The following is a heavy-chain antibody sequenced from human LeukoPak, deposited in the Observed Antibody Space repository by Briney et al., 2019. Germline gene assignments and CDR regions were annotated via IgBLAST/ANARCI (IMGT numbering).Heavy chain of an antibody. D-gene: IGHD5-18*01. J-gene: IGHJ4*02. CDR2: IYYSGST. CDR1: GGSISSYY. CDR3: TTYSRALDY. V-gene: IGHV4-59*01. Sequence: SETLSLTCTVSGGSISSYYWSWIRQPPGKGLEWIGYIYYSGSTNYNPSLKSRVTISVDTSKNQFSLKLNSVTAADTAVYYCTTYSRALDYWGQGILVTVSS.